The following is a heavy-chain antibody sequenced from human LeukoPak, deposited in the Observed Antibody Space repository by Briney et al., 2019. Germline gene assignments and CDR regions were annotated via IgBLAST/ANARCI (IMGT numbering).Heavy chain of an antibody. CDR1: GGSFSGYY. CDR3: ARRRMSIAARPSTRWFDP. J-gene: IGHJ5*02. D-gene: IGHD6-6*01. V-gene: IGHV4-34*01. Sequence: PSETLSLTCAVYGGSFSGYYWSWIRQPPGKGPEWIGEINHSGSTNYNPSLKSRVTISVDTSKNQFSLKLSSVTAADTAVYYCARRRMSIAARPSTRWFDPWGQGTLVTVSS. CDR2: INHSGST.